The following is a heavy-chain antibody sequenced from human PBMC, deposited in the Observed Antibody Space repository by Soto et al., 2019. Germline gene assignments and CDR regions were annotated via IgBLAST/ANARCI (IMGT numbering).Heavy chain of an antibody. D-gene: IGHD3-3*01. CDR1: GYTFTSYG. CDR3: ARDPRDFWSGYYSGRAHYYYYYGMDV. CDR2: ISAYNGNT. J-gene: IGHJ6*02. Sequence: GASVKVSCKASGYTFTSYGISWVRQAPGQGLEWMGWISAYNGNTNYAQKLQGRVTMTTDTSTSTAYMELRSLRSDDTAVYYRARDPRDFWSGYYSGRAHYYYYYGMDVWGQGTTVTVSS. V-gene: IGHV1-18*04.